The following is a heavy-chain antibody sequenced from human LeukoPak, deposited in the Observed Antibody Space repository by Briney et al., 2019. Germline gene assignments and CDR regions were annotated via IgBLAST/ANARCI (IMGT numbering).Heavy chain of an antibody. J-gene: IGHJ4*02. V-gene: IGHV3-66*01. CDR2: IYSGGGT. D-gene: IGHD3-10*02. CDR3: AKDYVE. CDR1: EFSVGSNY. Sequence: PGGSLRLSCAASEFSVGSNYMTWVRQAPGKGLEWVSLIYSGGGTYYADSVKGRFTISRDNSKNTLYLQMNSLRAEDTAVYYCAKDYVEGGQGTLVTVSS.